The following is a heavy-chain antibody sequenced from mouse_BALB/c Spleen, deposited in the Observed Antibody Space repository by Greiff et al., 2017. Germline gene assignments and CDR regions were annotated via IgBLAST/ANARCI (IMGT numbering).Heavy chain of an antibody. CDR3: AKNKDGSSGGYFDV. CDR1: GFSLTRYG. V-gene: IGHV2-5-1*01. CDR2: IWRGGST. D-gene: IGHD1-1*01. J-gene: IGHJ1*01. Sequence: QVQLQQSGPSLVQPSQSLSITCTVSGFSLTRYGVHWVRQSPGKGLEWLGVIWRGGSTDYNAAFMSRLSITKDNSKSQVFFKMNSLQADDTAIYYCAKNKDGSSGGYFDVWGAGTTVTVSS.